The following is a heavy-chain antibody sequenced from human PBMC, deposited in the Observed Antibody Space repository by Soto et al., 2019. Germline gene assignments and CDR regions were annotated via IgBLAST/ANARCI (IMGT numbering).Heavy chain of an antibody. V-gene: IGHV3-21*01. CDR2: ISNSGSSI. J-gene: IGHJ4*02. D-gene: IGHD3-16*02. CDR1: GFIFSSYS. CDR3: ARDTRLRSLEWSKKGTYYFDH. Sequence: PGGSLRLSCAASGFIFSSYSMSWVRQAPGKGLEWVSSISNSGSSIKNADSMKGRFTISRDNAKNSLYLEMKSLRAEDTAVYYCARDTRLRSLEWSKKGTYYFDHWGQGALVTVSS.